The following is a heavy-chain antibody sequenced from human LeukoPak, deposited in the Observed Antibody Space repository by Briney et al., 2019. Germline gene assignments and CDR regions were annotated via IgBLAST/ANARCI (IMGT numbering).Heavy chain of an antibody. V-gene: IGHV3-7*01. J-gene: IGHJ4*02. CDR3: ARENPYSSSSPMWY. CDR2: IKQDGSEK. CDR1: GTTFSSYW. D-gene: IGHD6-6*01. Sequence: GGSLRLSCAASGTTFSSYWMSWVRQAPGKGLEWVANIKQDGSEKYYVDSVKGRFTISRDNAKNSLYLQMNSLRAEDTAVYYCARENPYSSSSPMWYWGQGTLVTVSS.